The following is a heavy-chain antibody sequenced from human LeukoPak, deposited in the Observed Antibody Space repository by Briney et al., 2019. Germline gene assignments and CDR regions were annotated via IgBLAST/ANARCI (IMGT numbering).Heavy chain of an antibody. V-gene: IGHV3-11*05. CDR2: ISSSSSYT. CDR3: ARVSGATPSGAFDI. CDR1: GFTFSSYA. J-gene: IGHJ3*02. D-gene: IGHD1-26*01. Sequence: GGSLRLSCAASGFTFSSYAMSWIRQAPGKGLEWVSYISSSSSYTNYADSVKGRFTISRDNAKNSLYLQMNSLRAEDTAVYYCARVSGATPSGAFDIWGQGTMVTVSS.